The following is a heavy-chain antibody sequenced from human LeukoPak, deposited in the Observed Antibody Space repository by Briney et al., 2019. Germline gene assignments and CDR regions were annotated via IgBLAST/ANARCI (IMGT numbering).Heavy chain of an antibody. V-gene: IGHV4-59*02. J-gene: IGHJ6*02. CDR2: IYYSGST. D-gene: IGHD5-12*01. CDR1: GDSVSSYY. CDR3: AREAGGYEVPSGMDV. Sequence: SETLSLTCTVSGDSVSSYYWSWIRQPPGKGLEWIGYIYYSGSTNYNPSLKSRVTISVDTSKNQFSLKLSSVTAADTAVYYCAREAGGYEVPSGMDVWGQGTTVTVSS.